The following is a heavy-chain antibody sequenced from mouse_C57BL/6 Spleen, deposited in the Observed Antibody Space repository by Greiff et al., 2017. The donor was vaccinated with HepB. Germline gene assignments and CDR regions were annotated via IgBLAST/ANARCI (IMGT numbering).Heavy chain of an antibody. CDR1: GFSFNTYA. CDR2: IRSKSNNYAT. D-gene: IGHD1-2*01. Sequence: EVKLVESGGGLVQPKGSLKLSCAASGFSFNTYAMNWVRQAPGKGLEWVARIRSKSNNYATYYADSVKDRFTISRDDSESMLYLQMNNLKTEDTAMYYCVTGSPLWFAYWGQGTLVTVSA. V-gene: IGHV10-1*01. CDR3: VTGSPLWFAY. J-gene: IGHJ3*01.